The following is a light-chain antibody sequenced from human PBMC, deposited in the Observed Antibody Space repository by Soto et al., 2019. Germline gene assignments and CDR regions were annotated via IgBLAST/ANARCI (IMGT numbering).Light chain of an antibody. J-gene: IGKJ5*01. Sequence: VVLTQSPATLSVSPGDRATLWCRASQYIGSAVAWYHQRSGQAPRLLIFDASIRVPTTPARFSGSVSGTEFTLTISSLQSEDFAVYYCQQYKNWPLFGQGTRLEIK. CDR3: QQYKNWPL. CDR1: QYIGSA. V-gene: IGKV3-15*01. CDR2: DAS.